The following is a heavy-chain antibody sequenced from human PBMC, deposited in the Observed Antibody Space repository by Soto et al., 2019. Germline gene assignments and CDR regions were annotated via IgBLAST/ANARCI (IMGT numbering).Heavy chain of an antibody. J-gene: IGHJ4*02. CDR1: GGSISSGGYY. D-gene: IGHD1-1*01. CDR2: IYYSGST. CDR3: ARDGRASRYFDY. V-gene: IGHV4-31*03. Sequence: QVQLQESGPGLVKPSQTLSLTCTVSGGSISSGGYYWSWIRQHPGKGLEWIGYIYYSGSTYYNPSLKSRVTIPVDASKNQFSLKLSSVTAADTAVYYCARDGRASRYFDYWGQGTLVTVSS.